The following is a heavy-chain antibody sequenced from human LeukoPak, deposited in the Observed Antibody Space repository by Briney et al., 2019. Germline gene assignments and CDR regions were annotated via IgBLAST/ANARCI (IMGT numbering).Heavy chain of an antibody. J-gene: IGHJ3*02. CDR3: ARQFLGFYRPPDGI. D-gene: IGHD2/OR15-2a*01. CDR2: IYYSGST. V-gene: IGHV4-39*01. Sequence: SETLSLTCTVSGGSISSSSYYWGWIRQPPGKGLEWIGNIYYSGSTYYNPSLKSRVTISVDTSKNQFSLKLSSVTAADTAVYYCARQFLGFYRPPDGIWGQGTMVTVSS. CDR1: GGSISSSSYY.